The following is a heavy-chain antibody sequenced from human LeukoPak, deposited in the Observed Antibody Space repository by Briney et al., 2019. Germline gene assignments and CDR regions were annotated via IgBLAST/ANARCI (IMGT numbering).Heavy chain of an antibody. CDR1: GFTFGSYA. J-gene: IGHJ4*02. CDR3: ARVGDLNYFDY. Sequence: GGSLRLSCAASGFTFGSYAMHWVRQAPGKGLEYVSAISSNGGSTYYANSVKGRFTISRDNSKNTLYLQMGSLRAEDMAVYYCARVGDLNYFDYWGQGTLVTVSS. V-gene: IGHV3-64*01. D-gene: IGHD3-16*01. CDR2: ISSNGGST.